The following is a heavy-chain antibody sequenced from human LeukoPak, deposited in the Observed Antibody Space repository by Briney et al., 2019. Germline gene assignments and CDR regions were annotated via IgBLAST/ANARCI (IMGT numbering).Heavy chain of an antibody. V-gene: IGHV3-64D*09. J-gene: IGHJ5*02. D-gene: IGHD6-13*01. CDR2: ISSNGGST. CDR1: GFTFSSSA. Sequence: GGSLRLSCSASGFTFSSSAMHWVRQAPGKGLECVSVISSNGGSTYYTDSVKGRFTISRDNSKNTLYLQMSSLRAEDTAVYYCVKGEVYSKYWFDPWGQGTLVTVSS. CDR3: VKGEVYSKYWFDP.